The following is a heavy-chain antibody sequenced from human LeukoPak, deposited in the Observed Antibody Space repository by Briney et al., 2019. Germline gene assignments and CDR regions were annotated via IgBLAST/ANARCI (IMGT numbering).Heavy chain of an antibody. CDR3: ARGAMATMETTDY. D-gene: IGHD5-24*01. CDR2: IIPILGTA. Sequence: SVKVSCKASGGTFSSYAISWVRQAPGQGLEWMGGIIPILGTANYAQKFQGRVTITADESTSTAYMELSSLRSEDTAVYYCARGAMATMETTDYWGQGTLVTVSS. CDR1: GGTFSSYA. V-gene: IGHV1-69*01. J-gene: IGHJ4*02.